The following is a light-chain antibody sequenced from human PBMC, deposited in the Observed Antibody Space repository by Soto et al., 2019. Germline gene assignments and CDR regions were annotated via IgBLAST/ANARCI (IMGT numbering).Light chain of an antibody. CDR2: EVS. J-gene: IGKJ5*01. V-gene: IGKV2D-29*02. CDR3: MDRTLLLPS. CDR1: QSLLHITGETF. Sequence: DVVMTQTPISLSVTPGQPASISCESSQSLLHITGETFLFWYLQKPGQSPQLLIYEVSTRVSGVPDRFSGSGSGTDFTLEISRVETDDVGIYYSMDRTLLLPSFCHVARLEI.